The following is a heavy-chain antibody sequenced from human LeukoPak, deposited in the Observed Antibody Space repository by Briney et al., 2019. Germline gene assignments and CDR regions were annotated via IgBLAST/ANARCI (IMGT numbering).Heavy chain of an antibody. Sequence: PSETLSLTCTVSGGSISSGGYYWSWIRQHPGKGLEWIVYIYYSGSTYYNPSPKSRVTISVDTSKNQFSLKLSSVTAADTAVYYCARGGGGAYYYYGMDVWGQGTTVTVSS. D-gene: IGHD2-21*01. J-gene: IGHJ6*02. CDR1: GGSISSGGYY. V-gene: IGHV4-31*03. CDR3: ARGGGGAYYYYGMDV. CDR2: IYYSGST.